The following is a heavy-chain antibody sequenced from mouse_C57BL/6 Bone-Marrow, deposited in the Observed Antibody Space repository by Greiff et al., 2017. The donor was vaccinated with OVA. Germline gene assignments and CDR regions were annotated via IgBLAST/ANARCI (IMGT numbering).Heavy chain of an antibody. J-gene: IGHJ2*01. Sequence: VQLQQSDAELVKPGASVKISCKASGYTFTDYTIHWMKQRPEQGLEWIGYIYPRDGSTKYNEKFKGKATLTVDKSSSTAYMQLNSLTSEDSAVYFCARSNCGNPYFDYWGQGTTLTVSS. D-gene: IGHD2-1*01. CDR2: IYPRDGST. CDR3: ARSNCGNPYFDY. CDR1: GYTFTDYT. V-gene: IGHV1-78*01.